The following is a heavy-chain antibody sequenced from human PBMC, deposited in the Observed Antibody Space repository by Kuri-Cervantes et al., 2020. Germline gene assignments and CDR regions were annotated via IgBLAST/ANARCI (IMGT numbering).Heavy chain of an antibody. V-gene: IGHV1-69*05. D-gene: IGHD1-26*01. J-gene: IGHJ4*02. CDR1: GGTFSSYA. Sequence: SVKVSCKASGGTFSSYAISWVRQAPGQGLEWMGGIIPIFGTANYAQKLQGRVTMTTDTSTSTAYMELRSLRSDDTAVYYCARMTLVGATFFDYWGQGTLVTVSS. CDR2: IIPIFGTA. CDR3: ARMTLVGATFFDY.